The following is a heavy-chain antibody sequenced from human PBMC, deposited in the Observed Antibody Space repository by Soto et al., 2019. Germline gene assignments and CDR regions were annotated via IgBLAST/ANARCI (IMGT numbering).Heavy chain of an antibody. J-gene: IGHJ5*02. V-gene: IGHV4-59*01. CDR1: GGSISSYY. CDR2: IYYSGST. Sequence: ASETLSLTCTVSGGSISSYYWSWIRQPPGKGLEWIGYIYYSGSTNYNPSLKSRVTISVDTSKNQFSLKLSSVTAADTAVYYCARGITIFFWFDPWGQGTLVTVSS. CDR3: ARGITIFFWFDP. D-gene: IGHD3-3*01.